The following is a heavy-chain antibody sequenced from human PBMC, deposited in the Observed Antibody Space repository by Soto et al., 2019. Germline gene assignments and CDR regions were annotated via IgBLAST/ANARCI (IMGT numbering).Heavy chain of an antibody. CDR2: IYYSGGT. CDR3: AKGGAAGPDY. V-gene: IGHV4-31*03. Sequence: TSETLSLTCTVSGGSISSGGYYWSWIRQHPGKGLEWIGYIYYSGGTYYNPSLKSRVTISADTSKNQFSLRLSPVTAADTAVYYCAKGGAAGPDYWGQGTLVTVSS. J-gene: IGHJ4*02. CDR1: GGSISSGGYY. D-gene: IGHD6-13*01.